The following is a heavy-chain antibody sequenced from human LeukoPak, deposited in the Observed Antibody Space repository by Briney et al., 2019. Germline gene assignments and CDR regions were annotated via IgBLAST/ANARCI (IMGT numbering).Heavy chain of an antibody. CDR1: GVSISGISYY. D-gene: IGHD1-7*01. V-gene: IGHV4-39*07. CDR3: ARLADRIPRRLPPRTTRVPKYGPSTSLTGDY. CDR2: INHSGST. J-gene: IGHJ4*02. Sequence: SETLSLTCSVSGVSISGISYYWGWIRQPPGKGLEWIGEINHSGSTNYNPSLKSRVTISVDTSKNQFSLKLSSVTAADTAVYYCARLADRIPRRLPPRTTRVPKYGPSTSLTGDYWGQGTLVTVSS.